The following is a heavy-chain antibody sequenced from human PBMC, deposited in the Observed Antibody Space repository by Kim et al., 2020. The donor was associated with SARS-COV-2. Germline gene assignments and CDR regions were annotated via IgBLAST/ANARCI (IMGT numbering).Heavy chain of an antibody. Sequence: SITSRVTRSVDTSKNQFSMKLSSVTAADTAVYYCARLDYGDYVVAEYFQHWGQGTLVTVSS. J-gene: IGHJ1*01. CDR3: ARLDYGDYVVAEYFQH. D-gene: IGHD4-17*01. V-gene: IGHV4-39*01.